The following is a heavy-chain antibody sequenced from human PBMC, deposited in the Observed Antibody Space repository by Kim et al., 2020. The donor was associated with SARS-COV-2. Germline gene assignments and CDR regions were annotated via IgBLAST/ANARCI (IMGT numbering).Heavy chain of an antibody. CDR3: ARVSSSWYVDAFDI. CDR2: INHSGST. J-gene: IGHJ3*02. Sequence: SETLSLTCAVYGGSFSGYYWSWIRQPPGKGLEWIGEINHSGSTNYNPSLKSRVTISVDTSKNQFSLKLSSVTAADTAVYYCARVSSSWYVDAFDIWGQGTMVTVSS. D-gene: IGHD6-13*01. V-gene: IGHV4-34*01. CDR1: GGSFSGYY.